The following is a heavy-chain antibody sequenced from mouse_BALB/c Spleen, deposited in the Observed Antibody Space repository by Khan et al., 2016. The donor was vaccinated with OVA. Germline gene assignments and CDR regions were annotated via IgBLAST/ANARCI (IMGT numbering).Heavy chain of an antibody. V-gene: IGHV1-7*01. J-gene: IGHJ2*01. CDR3: ARDRIDY. CDR2: INPTSGYT. Sequence: QVRLQQSGAELAKPGASVKMSCKASGYTFTSYWMHWVKQRPGQGLEWIGYINPTSGYTDYHEKFKDKATLSADKSSSTAYMQLSSLTSEDSAVYYCARDRIDYWGQGTTLTVSS. CDR1: GYTFTSYW.